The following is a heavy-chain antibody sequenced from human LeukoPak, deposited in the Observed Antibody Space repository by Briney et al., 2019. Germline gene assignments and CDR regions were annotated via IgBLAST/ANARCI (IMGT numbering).Heavy chain of an antibody. Sequence: PGGSLRLSRATSGFTLSSYSMNWVRPAPGKGPEWVSSISSSSSYIYYAASVKGRFTISRDNAKNSLYLQMNSLRVEDTAVYYCARELGADNAFDIWGQGTLVSVSS. J-gene: IGHJ3*02. D-gene: IGHD3-9*01. V-gene: IGHV3-21*01. CDR3: ARELGADNAFDI. CDR2: ISSSSSYI. CDR1: GFTLSSYS.